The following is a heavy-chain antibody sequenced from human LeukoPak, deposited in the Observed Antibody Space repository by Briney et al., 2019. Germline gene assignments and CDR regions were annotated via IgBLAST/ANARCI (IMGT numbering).Heavy chain of an antibody. D-gene: IGHD5-12*01. CDR1: GYTFSGYY. V-gene: IGHV1-2*02. CDR2: INPNTGGT. Sequence: EASVKVSCKASGYTFSGYYIHWVRQAPGQGLEWMGWINPNTGGTKYAQRFQDRVTMTRDTSISTAYMELSSLRSDDTAVYYCARLYSGYGNYYYYMDVWGKGTTVTVSS. J-gene: IGHJ6*03. CDR3: ARLYSGYGNYYYYMDV.